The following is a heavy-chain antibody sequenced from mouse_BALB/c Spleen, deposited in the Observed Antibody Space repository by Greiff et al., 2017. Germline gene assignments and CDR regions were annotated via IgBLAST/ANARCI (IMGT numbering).Heavy chain of an antibody. V-gene: IGHV14-3*02. D-gene: IGHD2-1*01. J-gene: IGHJ4*01. Sequence: VQLQQSGAELVKPGASVKLSCTASGFNIKDTYMHWVKQRPEQGLEWIGRIDPANGNTKYDPKFQGKATITADTSSNTAYLQLSSLTSEDTAVYYCARGYLLDAMDYWGQGTSVTVSS. CDR1: GFNIKDTY. CDR3: ARGYLLDAMDY. CDR2: IDPANGNT.